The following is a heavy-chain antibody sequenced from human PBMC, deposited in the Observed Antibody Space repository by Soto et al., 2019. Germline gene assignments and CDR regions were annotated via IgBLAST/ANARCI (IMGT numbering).Heavy chain of an antibody. CDR1: GGSISSYY. V-gene: IGHV4-59*01. J-gene: IGHJ4*02. CDR2: IYYSGST. D-gene: IGHD3-22*01. CDR3: ARVRMNYYDSSGYKAYFDY. Sequence: SETLSLTCTVSGGSISSYYWSWIRQPPGKGLEWIGYIYYSGSTNYNPSLKSRVTISVDTSKNQFSLKLSSVTAADPAVYYCARVRMNYYDSSGYKAYFDYWGQGTLVTVSS.